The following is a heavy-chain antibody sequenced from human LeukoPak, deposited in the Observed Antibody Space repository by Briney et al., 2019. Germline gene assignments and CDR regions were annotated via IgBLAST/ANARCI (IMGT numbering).Heavy chain of an antibody. D-gene: IGHD3-22*01. Sequence: PGGSLRLSCAASGFTFSDYYMSWIRQAPGKGLEWVSYISSSGSTIYYADSVEGRFTISRDNAKNSLYLQMNSLRAEDTAVYYCARDDYYDSSGYHFQHWGQGTLVTVSS. V-gene: IGHV3-11*01. CDR1: GFTFSDYY. CDR2: ISSSGSTI. J-gene: IGHJ1*01. CDR3: ARDDYYDSSGYHFQH.